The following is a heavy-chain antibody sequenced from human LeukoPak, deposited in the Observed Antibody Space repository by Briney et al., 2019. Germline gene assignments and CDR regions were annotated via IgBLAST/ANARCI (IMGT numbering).Heavy chain of an antibody. J-gene: IGHJ3*02. V-gene: IGHV1-2*02. CDR1: GYTFTGYY. CDR3: ARRTIIAASAFDI. Sequence: ASVKVSCKASGYTFTGYYMHWVRQAPGQGLGWMGWINPNSGGTNYAQKFQGRVTMTRDTSISTAYMELSRLRSDDTAVYYCARRTIIAASAFDIWGQGTMVTVSS. D-gene: IGHD6-6*01. CDR2: INPNSGGT.